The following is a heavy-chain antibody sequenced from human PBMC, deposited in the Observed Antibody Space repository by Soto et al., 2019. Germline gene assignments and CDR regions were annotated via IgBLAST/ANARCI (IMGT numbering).Heavy chain of an antibody. CDR3: ARLFCSTSTCDSWFDP. CDR1: GYTFTTFW. V-gene: IGHV5-10-1*01. D-gene: IGHD2-2*01. CDR2: VDPRDSSV. J-gene: IGHJ5*02. Sequence: RESLKISCTGFGYTFTTFWISWVRQMPGKGLEWMGRVDPRDSSVNYNPSFQGRVTISVDKSISTAYLQWGSLKASDTATYYCARLFCSTSTCDSWFDPWGQGTLFTVSS.